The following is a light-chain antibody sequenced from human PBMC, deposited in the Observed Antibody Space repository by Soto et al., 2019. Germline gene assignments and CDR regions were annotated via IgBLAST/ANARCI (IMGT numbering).Light chain of an antibody. CDR2: AAS. CDR1: QSVSIN. V-gene: IGKV3D-15*01. Sequence: EIVMTQSPGTLSVSPGERATLSCRASQSVSINLAWYQQKPGQAPRLLIYAASSRATGIPARFSGSGSGTEFTLTISSLQSEDFAVYYCQQYNNWPLTFGGGTKVDIK. J-gene: IGKJ4*01. CDR3: QQYNNWPLT.